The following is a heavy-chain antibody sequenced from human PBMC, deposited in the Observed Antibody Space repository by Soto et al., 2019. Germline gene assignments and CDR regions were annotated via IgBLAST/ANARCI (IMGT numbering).Heavy chain of an antibody. D-gene: IGHD6-13*01. J-gene: IGHJ6*02. Sequence: PSETLSLTCTVSGGSISSYYWSWIRQPPGKGLEWIGYIYYSGSTNYNPSLKSRVTISVDTSKNQFSLKLSSVTAADTAVYYCAQQLSYYYGMDVWGQGTTVTVSS. CDR3: AQQLSYYYGMDV. CDR2: IYYSGST. CDR1: GGSISSYY. V-gene: IGHV4-59*01.